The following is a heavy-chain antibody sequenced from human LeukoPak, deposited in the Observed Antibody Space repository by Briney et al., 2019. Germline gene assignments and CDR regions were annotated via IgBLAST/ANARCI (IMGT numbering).Heavy chain of an antibody. Sequence: SETLSLTCAVYGGSFSGYYWSWIRQPPGKGLEWIGEINHSGSTNYNPSLKCRVTISVDTSKNQFSLKLSSVTAADTAVYYCARGVAYCGGDCPPMIDYWGQGTLVTVSS. V-gene: IGHV4-34*01. CDR2: INHSGST. J-gene: IGHJ4*02. D-gene: IGHD2-21*02. CDR3: ARGVAYCGGDCPPMIDY. CDR1: GGSFSGYY.